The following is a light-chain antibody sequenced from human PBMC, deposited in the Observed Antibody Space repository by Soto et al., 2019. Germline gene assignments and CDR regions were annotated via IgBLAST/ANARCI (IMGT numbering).Light chain of an antibody. CDR1: QSVSSY. CDR3: QQRSVWPLT. V-gene: IGKV3-11*01. CDR2: DSS. Sequence: EIVLTQFPATLSLSPGDGATLSCRDSQSVSSYLAWYQQKRGQAPRLLIYDSSNRATGIPARFSGSGSGTDFSLIISSLEPEDFAVYYCQQRSVWPLTFGGGTKVAIK. J-gene: IGKJ4*01.